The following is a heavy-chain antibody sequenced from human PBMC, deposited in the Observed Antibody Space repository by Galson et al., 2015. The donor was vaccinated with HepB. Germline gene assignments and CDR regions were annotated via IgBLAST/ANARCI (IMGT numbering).Heavy chain of an antibody. D-gene: IGHD6-6*01. CDR2: ISYDGSNK. CDR1: GFTFSSYG. Sequence: SLRLSCAASGFTFSSYGMHWVRQAPGKGLEWVAVISYDGSNKYYADSVKGRFTISRDNSKNTLYLQMNSLRAEDTAVYYCAKDPNSSSYDWFDPWGQGTLVTVSS. CDR3: AKDPNSSSYDWFDP. V-gene: IGHV3-30*18. J-gene: IGHJ5*02.